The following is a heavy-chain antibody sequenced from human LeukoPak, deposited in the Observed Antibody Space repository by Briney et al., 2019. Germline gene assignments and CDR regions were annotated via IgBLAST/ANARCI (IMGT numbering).Heavy chain of an antibody. J-gene: IGHJ6*02. V-gene: IGHV3-21*01. CDR2: ITSSSSYI. CDR3: ARSDYYGMDV. CDR1: GFTVSSDY. Sequence: GGSLRLSCAASGFTVSSDYMNWVRQAAGKGLEWVSSITSSSSYIYYADSVKGRFTISRDNAKNSLYLQMDSLRAEDTAVYYCARSDYYGMDVWGQGTTVTVSS.